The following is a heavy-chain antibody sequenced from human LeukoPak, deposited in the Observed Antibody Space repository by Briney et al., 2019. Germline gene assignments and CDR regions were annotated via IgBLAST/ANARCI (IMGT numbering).Heavy chain of an antibody. CDR2: ISDDGATT. CDR1: GFAFNLYW. CDR3: ARDSRYHSGWGSYQSYWFDP. V-gene: IGHV3-74*01. J-gene: IGHJ5*02. D-gene: IGHD3-10*01. Sequence: GGSLRLSCAASGFAFNLYWIHWVRQAPGKGLEWVSRISDDGATTNYADSVKGRFTISRDNAKNTLFLQMHSLRVEDTAVYYCARDSRYHSGWGSYQSYWFDPWGQGTLVIVSS.